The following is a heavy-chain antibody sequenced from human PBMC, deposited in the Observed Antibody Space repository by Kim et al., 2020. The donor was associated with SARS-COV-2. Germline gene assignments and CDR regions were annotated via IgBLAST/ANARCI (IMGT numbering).Heavy chain of an antibody. CDR2: INHSGST. V-gene: IGHV4-34*01. D-gene: IGHD5-12*01. CDR1: GGSFSGYY. Sequence: SETLSLTCAVYGGSFSGYYWSYIRQPPGKGLEWIGEINHSGSTNYNPSLKSRVTISLDTSENQFSLKLSSVTAADTAVYYCARVPLTVDNLYFFDYWGQGTLVTVSS. J-gene: IGHJ4*02. CDR3: ARVPLTVDNLYFFDY.